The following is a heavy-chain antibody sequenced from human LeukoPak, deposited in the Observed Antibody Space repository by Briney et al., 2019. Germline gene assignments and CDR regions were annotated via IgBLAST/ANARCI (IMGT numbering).Heavy chain of an antibody. CDR1: GFTFSSYS. J-gene: IGHJ4*02. CDR2: ISSSSSYI. Sequence: GGSLRLSCAASGFTFSSYSMNWVRQAPGKGLEWVSSISSSSSYIYYADSVKGRFTISRDNAKNSLYLQMNSLRAEGTAVYYCARDRAPNYYDSSGYPFDYWGQGTLVTVSS. D-gene: IGHD3-22*01. CDR3: ARDRAPNYYDSSGYPFDY. V-gene: IGHV3-21*01.